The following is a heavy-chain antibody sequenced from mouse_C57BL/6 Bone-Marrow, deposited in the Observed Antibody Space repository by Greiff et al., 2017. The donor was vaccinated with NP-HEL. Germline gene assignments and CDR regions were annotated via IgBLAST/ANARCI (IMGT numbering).Heavy chain of an antibody. D-gene: IGHD1-1*01. CDR3: ASLHYYGSSYAMDY. CDR1: GFSLTSYG. Sequence: VQLQESGPGLVAPSQSLSITCTVSGFSLTSYGVDWVRQSPGKGLEWLGVIWGVGSTNYNSALKSRLSISKDNSKSQVFLKMNRLQTDDTAMYYGASLHYYGSSYAMDYWGQGTSVTVSS. V-gene: IGHV2-6*01. CDR2: IWGVGST. J-gene: IGHJ4*01.